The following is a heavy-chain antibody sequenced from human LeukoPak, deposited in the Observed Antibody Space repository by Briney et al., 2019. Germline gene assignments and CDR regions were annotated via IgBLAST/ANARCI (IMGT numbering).Heavy chain of an antibody. V-gene: IGHV4-59*08. D-gene: IGHD4-17*01. CDR2: IYYNGTT. CDR1: GGSISGYY. CDR3: ARHPPNVYGALNLDY. J-gene: IGHJ4*02. Sequence: PSETLSLTCTVSGGSISGYYWSWIRQPPGKGLEWIGYIYYNGTTNYNLFLKSRVTISVDTSKNHFSLKLSSVTAADTAVYYCARHPPNVYGALNLDYWGQGTLVIVSS.